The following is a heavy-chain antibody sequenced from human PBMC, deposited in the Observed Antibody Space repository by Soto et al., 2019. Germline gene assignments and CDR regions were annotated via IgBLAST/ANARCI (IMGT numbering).Heavy chain of an antibody. CDR2: ISRDGGTK. J-gene: IGHJ4*02. CDR1: GFTVSSYG. Sequence: GGSLRLSCAASGFTVSSYGMHWVRQAPGKGLEWVAVISRDGGTKYYADSVKGRFTISRDNSKNTLYLQMNSLRAEDTAVYYCARATGADKEDYWGQGTLVTVSS. V-gene: IGHV3-30*03. CDR3: ARATGADKEDY. D-gene: IGHD3-10*01.